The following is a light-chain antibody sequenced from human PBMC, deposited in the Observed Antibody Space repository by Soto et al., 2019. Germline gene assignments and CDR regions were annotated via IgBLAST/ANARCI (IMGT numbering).Light chain of an antibody. Sequence: EIVITRSPATLSVSPGERASLSCSASQSVSSNLAWYQQKPGQTPRLLIYATSTRATGIPARFSGSGSGTEFTLTISSLQSEDFAVYYCQHYNNWPLTFGGGTKVDIK. J-gene: IGKJ4*01. CDR1: QSVSSN. V-gene: IGKV3-15*01. CDR2: ATS. CDR3: QHYNNWPLT.